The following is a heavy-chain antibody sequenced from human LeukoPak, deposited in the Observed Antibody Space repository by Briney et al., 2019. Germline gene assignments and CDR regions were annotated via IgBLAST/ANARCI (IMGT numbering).Heavy chain of an antibody. J-gene: IGHJ3*02. Sequence: GGSLRLSCAASGFTFSSYAMSWVRQAPGKGLEWVAFIRYEGSNTYYAESVQGRFTISRDNSQNTLYVQMNSLKTEDTAVYYCAKGLHSSSWNDAFDIWGPGTMVTVSS. CDR1: GFTFSSYA. D-gene: IGHD6-13*01. CDR3: AKGLHSSSWNDAFDI. V-gene: IGHV3-30*02. CDR2: IRYEGSNT.